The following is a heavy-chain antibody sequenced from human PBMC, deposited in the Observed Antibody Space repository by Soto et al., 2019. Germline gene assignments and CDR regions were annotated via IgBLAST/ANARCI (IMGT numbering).Heavy chain of an antibody. CDR2: MNPNSGNT. CDR3: ARSITGTPFPYDGMEV. J-gene: IGHJ6*02. V-gene: IGHV1-8*01. D-gene: IGHD1-20*01. CDR1: GYTFTSYD. Sequence: QVQLVQSGAEVKKPGASVKVSCKASGYTFTSYDINWVRQATGQGLEWMGWMNPNSGNTGYAQKFQGRVTMTKNTYMSTVYMELSSLRSEDTAVYYCARSITGTPFPYDGMEVWGQGPTFTASS.